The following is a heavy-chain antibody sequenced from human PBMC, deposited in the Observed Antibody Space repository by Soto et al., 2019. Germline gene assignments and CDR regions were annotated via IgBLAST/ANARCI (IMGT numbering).Heavy chain of an antibody. CDR3: AKSYYDSSGYWYY. CDR1: GGTFSSYT. J-gene: IGHJ4*02. Sequence: QVQLVQSGAEVKKPGSSVKVSCKASGGTFSSYTISWVRQAPGQGLEWMGRIIPILGIANYAQKFQGRVTXTXDXXTSTAYMERSSLRSEDTAVYYCAKSYYDSSGYWYYWGQGTLVTVSS. CDR2: IIPILGIA. D-gene: IGHD3-22*01. V-gene: IGHV1-69*02.